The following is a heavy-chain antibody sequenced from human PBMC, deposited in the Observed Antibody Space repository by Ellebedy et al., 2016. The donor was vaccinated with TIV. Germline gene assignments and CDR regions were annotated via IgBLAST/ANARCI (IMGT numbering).Heavy chain of an antibody. CDR1: GFSFGDYA. J-gene: IGHJ4*02. D-gene: IGHD5-18*01. CDR3: VRDSYGHTAPPFY. Sequence: GESLKISCTASGFSFGDYAMSWFRQPQGKGLEWVGFIAGKGYDGTTEYAASVKGRFTISRDDSNDIAYLQMNSLKSEDTAVYYCVRDSYGHTAPPFYWGQGTLVTVSS. CDR2: IAGKGYDGTT. V-gene: IGHV3-49*03.